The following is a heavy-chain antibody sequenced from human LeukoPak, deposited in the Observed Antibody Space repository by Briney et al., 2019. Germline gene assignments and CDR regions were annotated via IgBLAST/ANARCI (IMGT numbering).Heavy chain of an antibody. D-gene: IGHD3-22*01. CDR2: ISAYNGNT. Sequence: GASVKVSCKASGYTFTSYGISWVRQAPGQGLEWMGWISAYNGNTNYAQKLQGRVTVTTDTSTSTAYMELSRLRSDDTAVYYCARADSGALGVYYDSSIDPWGQGTLVTVSS. J-gene: IGHJ5*02. CDR1: GYTFTSYG. CDR3: ARADSGALGVYYDSSIDP. V-gene: IGHV1-18*01.